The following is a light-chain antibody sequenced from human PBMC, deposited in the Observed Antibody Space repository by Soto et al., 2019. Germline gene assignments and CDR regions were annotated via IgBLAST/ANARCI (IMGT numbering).Light chain of an antibody. Sequence: EIVLKQSPATLSLSPGDGATLSCRASQSVSDYLAWYQQKPGQAPRLLIYDIYKRANAIPARFSGSGSGTDFTLTISSLEPEDFAVYYCQVRTNWPTWTFGQGTKVEIK. J-gene: IGKJ1*01. CDR2: DIY. CDR1: QSVSDY. CDR3: QVRTNWPTWT. V-gene: IGKV3-11*01.